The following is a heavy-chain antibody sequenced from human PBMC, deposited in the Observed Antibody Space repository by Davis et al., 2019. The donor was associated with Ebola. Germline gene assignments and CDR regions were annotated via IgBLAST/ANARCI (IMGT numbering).Heavy chain of an antibody. J-gene: IGHJ3*02. CDR3: ASLRRTITGMDDAFDI. CDR1: GNSLSSHW. Sequence: GESLKISCKDSGNSLSSHWIGRVRQMPGKGPEWMGIIYTGDSDTRYSPSFRGQVTLSADKSIKTAFLQWSSLKASDTALYYCASLRRTITGMDDAFDIWGQGTMVTVSS. D-gene: IGHD2-8*02. CDR2: IYTGDSDT. V-gene: IGHV5-51*01.